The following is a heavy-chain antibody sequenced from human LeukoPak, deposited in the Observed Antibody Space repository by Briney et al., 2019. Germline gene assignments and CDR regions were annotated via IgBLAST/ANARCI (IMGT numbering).Heavy chain of an antibody. D-gene: IGHD1-26*01. CDR2: IYYSGST. CDR1: GGSISSGGYS. J-gene: IGHJ4*02. CDR3: ASGIVGATTGYFDY. V-gene: IGHV4-61*08. Sequence: PSETLSLTCAVSGGSISSGGYSWSWIRQPPGKGLEWIGYIYYSGSTNYNPSLKSRVTISVDTSKNQFSLKLSSVTAADTGVYYCASGIVGATTGYFDYWGQGTLVTVSS.